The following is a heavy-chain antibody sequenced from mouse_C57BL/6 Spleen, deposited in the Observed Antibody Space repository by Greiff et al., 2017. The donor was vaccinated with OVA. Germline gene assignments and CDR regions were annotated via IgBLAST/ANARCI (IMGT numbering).Heavy chain of an antibody. J-gene: IGHJ2*01. D-gene: IGHD2-1*01. CDR3: TTNYYGNHLYYFDY. CDR1: GFNIKDDY. CDR2: IDPENGDT. V-gene: IGHV14-4*01. Sequence: EVQLQQSGAELVRPGASVKLSCTASGFNIKDDYMHWVKQRPEQGLEWIGWIDPENGDTEYASKFQGKATITADTSSNTAYLQLSSLTSEDTAVYYGTTNYYGNHLYYFDYWGQGTTLTVSS.